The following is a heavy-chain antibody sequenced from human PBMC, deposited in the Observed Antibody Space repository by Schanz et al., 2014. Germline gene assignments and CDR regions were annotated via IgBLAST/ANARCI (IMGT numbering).Heavy chain of an antibody. CDR3: AKIERNED. J-gene: IGHJ4*02. Sequence: EVHLLESGGGLVPPGGSLRLSCAASGFTASSHSMSWVRQAPGKGLEWVSTIGTSGGTNYAESVKGRFTISRDNSKNTLYLQMNSLRAEDTAVYFCAKIERNEDWGQGTLVTVSS. CDR2: IGTSGGT. D-gene: IGHD1-1*01. V-gene: IGHV3-23*01. CDR1: GFTASSHS.